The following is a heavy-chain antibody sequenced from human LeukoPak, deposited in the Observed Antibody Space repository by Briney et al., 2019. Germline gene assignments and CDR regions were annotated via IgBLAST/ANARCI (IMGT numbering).Heavy chain of an antibody. CDR3: ARESSYSSGWYYFDY. CDR1: GFTVSSNY. CDR2: IYSGGST. Sequence: GGSLRLSCAASGFTVSSNYMSWVRQAPGKGLEWGSVIYSGGSTYYADPVTGRFTISRDNSKNTLYLQMNSLRAEDTAVYYCARESSYSSGWYYFDYWGQGTLVTVSS. D-gene: IGHD6-19*01. V-gene: IGHV3-66*02. J-gene: IGHJ4*02.